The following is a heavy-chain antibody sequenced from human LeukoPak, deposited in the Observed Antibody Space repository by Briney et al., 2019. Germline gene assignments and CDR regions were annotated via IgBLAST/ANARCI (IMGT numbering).Heavy chain of an antibody. J-gene: IGHJ4*02. D-gene: IGHD3-10*01. CDR3: ARVLYGSGVDY. CDR2: IIPILGIA. Sequence: GASVKVSCKASGGTFSSYAISWVRQAPGQGLEWMGRIIPILGIANYAQKFQGRVTITADKSTSTAYMELSSLRSDDTAVYYCARVLYGSGVDYWGQGTLVTVSS. V-gene: IGHV1-69*04. CDR1: GGTFSSYA.